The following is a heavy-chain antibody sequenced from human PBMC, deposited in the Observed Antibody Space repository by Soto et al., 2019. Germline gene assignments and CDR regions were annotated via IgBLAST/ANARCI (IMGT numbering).Heavy chain of an antibody. CDR3: AKGYSSLDV. D-gene: IGHD6-19*01. CDR1: GFTFDDYA. Sequence: GGSLRLSCAASGFTFDDYAMHWVRQAPGKGLEWVSGISWNSGSIGYADSVKGRFTISRDNAKNSLYLQMNSLRAEDTALYYCAKGYSSLDVWGQGTTVTVSS. CDR2: ISWNSGSI. J-gene: IGHJ6*02. V-gene: IGHV3-9*01.